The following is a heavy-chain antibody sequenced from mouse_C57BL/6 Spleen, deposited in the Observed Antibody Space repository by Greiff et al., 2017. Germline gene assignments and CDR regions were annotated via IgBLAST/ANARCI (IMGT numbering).Heavy chain of an antibody. V-gene: IGHV1-64*01. CDR2: IHPNSGST. CDR3: AREGDDYDGWYFDV. D-gene: IGHD2-4*01. CDR1: GYTFTSYW. J-gene: IGHJ1*03. Sequence: QVQLKQPGAELVKPGASVKLSCKASGYTFTSYWMHWVKQRPGQGLEWIGMIHPNSGSTNYNEKFKSKATLTVDKSSSTAYMQLSSLTSEDSAVYYCAREGDDYDGWYFDVWGTGTTVTVSS.